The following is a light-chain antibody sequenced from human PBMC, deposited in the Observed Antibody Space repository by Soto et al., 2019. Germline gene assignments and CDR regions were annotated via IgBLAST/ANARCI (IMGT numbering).Light chain of an antibody. V-gene: IGKV4-1*01. J-gene: IGKJ5*01. Sequence: DIVMTQSPDSLAVSLGERATINCKSSQTVLYSSNNKNYLAWYQHKAGQPPKLLISWASTRDSGVPDRFSGSGSGTDFTLTISSLPAEDVAVYYCQQYYTTPTITFGQGTRLEIK. CDR3: QQYYTTPTIT. CDR2: WAS. CDR1: QTVLYSSNNKNY.